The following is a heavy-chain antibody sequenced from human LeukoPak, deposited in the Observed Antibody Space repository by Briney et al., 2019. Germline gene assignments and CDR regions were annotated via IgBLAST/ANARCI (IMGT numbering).Heavy chain of an antibody. V-gene: IGHV4-59*01. CDR2: NYYSGST. CDR3: ARAVNPYYGMDV. J-gene: IGHJ6*02. D-gene: IGHD4-11*01. Sequence: PSETLSLTCTVSGGSISSYYWSWIRQPPGKGLEWIGYNYYSGSTNYNPSLKSRVTISVDTSKNQFSLKLSSVTAADTAVYYCARAVNPYYGMDVWGQGTTVTVSS. CDR1: GGSISSYY.